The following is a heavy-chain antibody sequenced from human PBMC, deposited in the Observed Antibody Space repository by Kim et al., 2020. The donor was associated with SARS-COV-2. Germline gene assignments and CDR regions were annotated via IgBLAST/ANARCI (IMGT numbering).Heavy chain of an antibody. CDR3: AKDNSLEWLENYYYGMDV. V-gene: IGHV3-30*18. Sequence: GGSLRLSCAASGFTFSSYGMHWVRQAPGKGLEWVTVISYDGSNKYYADSVKGRFTISRDNSKNTLYLQMNSLRAEDTAVYYCAKDNSLEWLENYYYGMDV. CDR1: GFTFSSYG. J-gene: IGHJ6*01. D-gene: IGHD6-19*01. CDR2: ISYDGSNK.